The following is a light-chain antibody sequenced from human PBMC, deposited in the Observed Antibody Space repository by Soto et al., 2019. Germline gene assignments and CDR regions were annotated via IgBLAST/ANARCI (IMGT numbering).Light chain of an antibody. CDR3: SSYTSSSTYV. J-gene: IGLJ1*01. V-gene: IGLV2-14*01. CDR1: NTDLGVYNY. Sequence: QSVLAQPASVSGSFGQSITISCSGPNTDLGVYNYVSWSQQHPGKAPQLMIYEVSNRPSGVSNRFSGSKSGNTASLTISGLQAEDEADYYCSSYTSSSTYVFGTGTKVTVL. CDR2: EVS.